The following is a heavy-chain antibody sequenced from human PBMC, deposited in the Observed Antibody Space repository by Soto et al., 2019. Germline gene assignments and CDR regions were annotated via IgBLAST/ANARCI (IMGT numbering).Heavy chain of an antibody. V-gene: IGHV3-15*07. CDR3: TTDPVTMIVVVPSSG. CDR1: GFTFSNAW. CDR2: IKSKTDGGTT. D-gene: IGHD3-22*01. Sequence: GESLRLSYASSGFTFSNAWLNWFRQAPGKGLEWVGRIKSKTDGGTTDYAAPVKGRFTISRDDSKNTLYLQMNSLKTEDTAVYYCTTDPVTMIVVVPSSGWGQGT. J-gene: IGHJ4*02.